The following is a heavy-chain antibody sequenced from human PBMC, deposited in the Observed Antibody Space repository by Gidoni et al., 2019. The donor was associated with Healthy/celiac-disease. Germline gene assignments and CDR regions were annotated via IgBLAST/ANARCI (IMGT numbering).Heavy chain of an antibody. J-gene: IGHJ2*01. Sequence: QVQLVQSGAEVKKPGSSVKVSCQASGGTFSSYAISWVRQHPGKGLAWMGRVIPILGIANYAQKFQGRVTITADKSTSTAYMELSSLRSEDTAVYYCARLYYYDSSGYPTRYWYFDLWGRGTLVTVSS. CDR3: ARLYYYDSSGYPTRYWYFDL. V-gene: IGHV1-69*04. D-gene: IGHD3-22*01. CDR2: VIPILGIA. CDR1: GGTFSSYA.